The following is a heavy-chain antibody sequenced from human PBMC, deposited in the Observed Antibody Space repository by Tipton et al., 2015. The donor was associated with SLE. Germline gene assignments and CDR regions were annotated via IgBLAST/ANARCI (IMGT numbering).Heavy chain of an antibody. V-gene: IGHV3-33*01. J-gene: IGHJ4*02. CDR3: ATGAPTSQYYFDS. Sequence: SLRLSCAASGFTFSNYGMHWVRQAPGKGLEWVAVIWYDGSNKYYADSVKGRFTISRDNSENTLYLQMNSLRAEDTAIYYCATGAPTSQYYFDSWGRGTLVTVSS. CDR2: IWYDGSNK. D-gene: IGHD5-24*01. CDR1: GFTFSNYG.